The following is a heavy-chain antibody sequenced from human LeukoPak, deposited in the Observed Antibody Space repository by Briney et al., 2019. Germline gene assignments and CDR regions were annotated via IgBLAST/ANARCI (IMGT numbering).Heavy chain of an antibody. V-gene: IGHV4-30-4*01. CDR3: ARGVTQLWPPYFDY. CDR1: GGSISSGDYY. CDR2: IYYSGST. Sequence: NPSETLSLTCTVSGGSISSGDYYWSWIRQPPGKGLEWIGYIYYSGSTYYNPSLKSRVTISVDTSKNQFSLKLSSVTAADTAVYYCARGVTQLWPPYFDYWGQGTLVTVSS. J-gene: IGHJ4*02. D-gene: IGHD5-18*01.